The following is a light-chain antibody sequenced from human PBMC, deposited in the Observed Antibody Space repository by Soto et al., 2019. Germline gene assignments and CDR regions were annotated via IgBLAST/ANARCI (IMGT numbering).Light chain of an antibody. CDR3: QKYNSAPLT. Sequence: DIQMTQSPSSLAASVGDRVTITCRARLPISTYLAWYQQKPGKIPHLLLYAASTLQAGVPSRFSGSGSGTDFTLTISSLQPEDVAAYYCQKYNSAPLTFGGGTKVEIK. CDR1: LPISTY. V-gene: IGKV1-27*01. CDR2: AAS. J-gene: IGKJ4*01.